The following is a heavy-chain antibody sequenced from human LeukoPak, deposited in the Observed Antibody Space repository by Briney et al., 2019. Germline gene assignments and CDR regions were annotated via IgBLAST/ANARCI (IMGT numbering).Heavy chain of an antibody. J-gene: IGHJ4*02. CDR1: GFTFSSYA. D-gene: IGHD3-10*01. CDR3: ARGYYGSGSWFDY. V-gene: IGHV3-30*04. CDR2: ISYDGSNK. Sequence: GGSLRLSCAASGFTFSSYAMHWVRQAPGKGLEWVAVISYDGSNKYYADSVKGRFTISRDNSKNTLYLQMNSLRAEDMAVYYCARGYYGSGSWFDYWGQGTLVTVSS.